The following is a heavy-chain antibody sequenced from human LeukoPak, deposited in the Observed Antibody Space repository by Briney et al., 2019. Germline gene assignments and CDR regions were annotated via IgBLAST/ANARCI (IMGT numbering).Heavy chain of an antibody. CDR1: GDFIRNGHW. V-gene: IGHV4-4*02. D-gene: IGHD7-27*01. Sequence: SGTLSLTCAVSGDFIRNGHWWTWVRQPPGKGLEWIGEIFHSESTNCNPSLMSRVTISVDKSKNQFSLKLTSVTAADTAVYYCARNRDWGFDYWGQGTLVTVSS. CDR2: IFHSEST. J-gene: IGHJ4*02. CDR3: ARNRDWGFDY.